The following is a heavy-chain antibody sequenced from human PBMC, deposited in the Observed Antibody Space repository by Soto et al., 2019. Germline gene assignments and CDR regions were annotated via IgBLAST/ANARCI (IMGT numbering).Heavy chain of an antibody. J-gene: IGHJ5*02. CDR3: ARDRSTYGGGGTGEVKENWFDP. Sequence: SETLSLTCSVSGGSISRYYWSWIRQPPGKGLEWIGYAYYSGDTGYNPSLKSRVTMAVDTSKNQVSLKLSSVTAADTAVYYCARDRSTYGGGGTGEVKENWFDPWGQGALVTVST. D-gene: IGHD2-8*01. V-gene: IGHV4-59*01. CDR1: GGSISRYY. CDR2: AYYSGDT.